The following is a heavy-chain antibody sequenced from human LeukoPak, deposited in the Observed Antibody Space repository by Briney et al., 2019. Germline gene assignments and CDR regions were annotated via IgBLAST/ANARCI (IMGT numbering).Heavy chain of an antibody. D-gene: IGHD3-10*01. CDR3: TTGTGYYYGSGSYGRYYYYYMDV. Sequence: GGSLRLSCAASGFTFSNAWMSWVRQAPGKGLEWVGRIKSKTDGGTTDYAAPVKGRFTISRDDSKNTLYLQMNSLKTEDTAVYYCTTGTGYYYGSGSYGRYYYYYMDVWGKGTTVTISS. J-gene: IGHJ6*03. V-gene: IGHV3-15*01. CDR2: IKSKTDGGTT. CDR1: GFTFSNAW.